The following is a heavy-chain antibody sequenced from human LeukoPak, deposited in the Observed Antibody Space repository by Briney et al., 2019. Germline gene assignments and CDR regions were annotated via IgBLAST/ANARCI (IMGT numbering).Heavy chain of an antibody. V-gene: IGHV4-34*01. D-gene: IGHD1-26*01. CDR1: GGSFSGYY. J-gene: IGHJ5*02. CDR2: INHSGST. CDR3: TRHLPGATWFDP. Sequence: SETLSLTCAVYGGSFSGYYWSWIRQPPGKGLEWIGEINHSGSTNYNPSLKSRVTISVDTSKNQFSLKLSSVTAADTAVYYCTRHLPGATWFDPWGQGTQVTVSS.